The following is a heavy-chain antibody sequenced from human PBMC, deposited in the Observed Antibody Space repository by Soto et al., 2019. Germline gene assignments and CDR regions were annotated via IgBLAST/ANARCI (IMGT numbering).Heavy chain of an antibody. CDR1: GFTFSSYY. J-gene: IGHJ3*02. Sequence: EVQLVESGGGLVKPGGSLRLSCAASGFTFSSYYMNWVRQAPGKGLEWVSCISSSSGYIYYADSVKGRFTISRDNAKNSLYLHMNSLRAEDTAVYYCARDDGHDLLTGHSDDAFDIWGQGTMVTVSS. V-gene: IGHV3-21*01. CDR3: ARDDGHDLLTGHSDDAFDI. D-gene: IGHD3-9*01. CDR2: ISSSSGYI.